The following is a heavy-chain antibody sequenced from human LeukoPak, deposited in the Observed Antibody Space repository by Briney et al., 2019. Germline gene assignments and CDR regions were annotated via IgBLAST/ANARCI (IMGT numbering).Heavy chain of an antibody. V-gene: IGHV3-30*04. CDR1: GLTLSSYA. Sequence: GGSLRLSCAAWGLTLSSYAMLCARQARGGSVVWVAVMSCYGSNKYCADCVKGRFTISRDNSKNPLYLQMNSLRAEDTAVYYCARDLYSSSWYGSRNYMDVCGKGTTVTVSS. D-gene: IGHD6-13*01. J-gene: IGHJ6*03. CDR2: MSCYGSNK. CDR3: ARDLYSSSWYGSRNYMDV.